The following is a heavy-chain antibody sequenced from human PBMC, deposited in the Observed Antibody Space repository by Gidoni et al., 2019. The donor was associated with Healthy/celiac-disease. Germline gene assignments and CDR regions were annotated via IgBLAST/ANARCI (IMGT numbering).Heavy chain of an antibody. Sequence: EVQLLESGGGLVQPGGSLRLSCAASGFTFSSYAMSWVRQAPGKGLEWVSAISGSGVSTYYADSVKGRFTISRDNSKNTLYLQMNSLRAEDTAVYYCAKDLRASSGSTSFDYWGQGTLVTVSS. V-gene: IGHV3-23*01. J-gene: IGHJ4*02. CDR2: ISGSGVST. CDR1: GFTFSSYA. CDR3: AKDLRASSGSTSFDY. D-gene: IGHD6-19*01.